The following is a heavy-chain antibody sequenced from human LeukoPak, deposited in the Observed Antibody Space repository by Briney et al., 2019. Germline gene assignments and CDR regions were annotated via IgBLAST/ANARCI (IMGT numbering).Heavy chain of an antibody. D-gene: IGHD3-3*01. J-gene: IGHJ4*02. CDR3: AKEGYDFWSGYYPQPHDY. CDR2: ISGSGGST. V-gene: IGHV3-23*01. Sequence: GGSLRLSCAASGFTFSSYATSWVRQAPGKGLEWVSAISGSGGSTYYADSVKGRFTISRDNSKNTLYLQMNSLRAEDTAVYYCAKEGYDFWSGYYPQPHDYWGQGTLVTVSS. CDR1: GFTFSSYA.